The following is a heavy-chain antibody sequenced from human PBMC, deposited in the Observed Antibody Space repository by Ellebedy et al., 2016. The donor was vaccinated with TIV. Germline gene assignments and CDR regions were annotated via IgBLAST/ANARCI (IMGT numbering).Heavy chain of an antibody. V-gene: IGHV4-39*02. Sequence: MPSETLSLTCTVSGGSLSSYYWGWIRPPPGKGLEWIGSIYYSGSTYYNPSLKSRVTISVDTSKNQFSLKLSSVTAADTAVYYWARDGSAESRTGGDWFDPWGQGTLVTVSS. CDR3: ARDGSAESRTGGDWFDP. D-gene: IGHD7-27*01. J-gene: IGHJ5*02. CDR2: IYYSGST. CDR1: GGSLSSYY.